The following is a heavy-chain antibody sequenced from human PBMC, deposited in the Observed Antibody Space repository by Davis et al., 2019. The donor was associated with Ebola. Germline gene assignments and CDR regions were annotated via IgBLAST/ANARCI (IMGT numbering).Heavy chain of an antibody. V-gene: IGHV4-34*01. D-gene: IGHD3-3*01. J-gene: IGHJ6*02. CDR2: INHSGST. CDR1: GGSFSGYS. CDR3: ARGPTILGTYYYYGMDV. Sequence: SETLSLTCAVYGGSFSGYSWSWIRQPPGKGLEWIGKINHSGSTNYNPSLKSRVTISVDTSKNQFSLKLSSVTAADTAVYYCARGPTILGTYYYYGMDVWGQGTTVTVSS.